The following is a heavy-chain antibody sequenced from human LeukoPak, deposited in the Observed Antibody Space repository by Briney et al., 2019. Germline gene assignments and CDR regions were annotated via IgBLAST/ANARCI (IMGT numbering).Heavy chain of an antibody. V-gene: IGHV3-15*01. CDR1: GFTFSNAW. J-gene: IGHJ4*02. D-gene: IGHD3-10*01. CDR2: IKSKTDGGTT. CDR3: ARADTGSYPFDY. Sequence: GGSLRLSCAASGFTFSNAWMSWVRQAPGKGLEWVGRIKSKTDGGTTDYAAPVKGRFTISRDDSKNTLYLQMNSLKTEDTAVYYCARADTGSYPFDYWGQGTLVTVSS.